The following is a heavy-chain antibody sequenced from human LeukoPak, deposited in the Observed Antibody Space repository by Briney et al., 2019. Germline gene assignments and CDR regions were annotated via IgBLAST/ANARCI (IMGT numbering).Heavy chain of an antibody. Sequence: GGSLRLSCAASGFTFSSYAMSWVRQAPGKGLEWVSAISGSGGSTYYADSVKGWFTISRDNSKNTLYLQMNSLRAEDTAVYYCAKEYYDSSGYYYGYFQHWGQGTLVTVSS. CDR3: AKEYYDSSGYYYGYFQH. D-gene: IGHD3-22*01. CDR2: ISGSGGST. V-gene: IGHV3-23*01. J-gene: IGHJ1*01. CDR1: GFTFSSYA.